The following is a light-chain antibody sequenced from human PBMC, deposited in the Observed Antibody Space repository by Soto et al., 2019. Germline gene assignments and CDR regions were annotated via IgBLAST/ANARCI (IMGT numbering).Light chain of an antibody. J-gene: IGKJ2*01. CDR3: QQYDRSPMYT. CDR1: QSVSSSY. V-gene: IGKV3-20*01. Sequence: EIVLTQSPGTLSLSPGERATLSCRASQSVSSSYLAWYQQKPGQAPRLLIYGASNRATGIPDRFSGSGSGTDFTLTISRLEPEDFAVYYCQQYDRSPMYTFGQGTKLEIK. CDR2: GAS.